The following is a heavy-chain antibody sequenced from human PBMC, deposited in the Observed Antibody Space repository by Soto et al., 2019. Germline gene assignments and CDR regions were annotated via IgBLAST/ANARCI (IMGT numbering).Heavy chain of an antibody. Sequence: QVQLVESGGGVVQPGRSLRLSCAASGFTFTNSALHWVRQAPGKGLDWVAVISYEGNHEYYADSVKGRFTISRDNLKNTLYLQMNILRPEDTAVYYCARDQGITFGGIIVPSVDYWGQGTLVTVSS. CDR1: GFTFTNSA. D-gene: IGHD3-16*02. J-gene: IGHJ4*02. CDR2: ISYEGNHE. CDR3: ARDQGITFGGIIVPSVDY. V-gene: IGHV3-30*04.